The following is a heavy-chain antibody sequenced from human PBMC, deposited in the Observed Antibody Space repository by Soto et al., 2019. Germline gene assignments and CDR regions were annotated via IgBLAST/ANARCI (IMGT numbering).Heavy chain of an antibody. Sequence: QVQLQESGPGLVKPSQTLSLTCSVSGDSVSSGDSYWSWIRQPPGKALEWIGYTSFSGYTSYSPSLKSRVTMSVDMSKSQFSLRLTSVTAADTAVYYCVRGGNPYHYATSGPGTFDKWGQGTLGSVSS. CDR2: TSFSGYT. V-gene: IGHV4-30-4*01. J-gene: IGHJ4*02. CDR1: GDSVSSGDSY. CDR3: VRGGNPYHYATSGPGTFDK. D-gene: IGHD1-26*01.